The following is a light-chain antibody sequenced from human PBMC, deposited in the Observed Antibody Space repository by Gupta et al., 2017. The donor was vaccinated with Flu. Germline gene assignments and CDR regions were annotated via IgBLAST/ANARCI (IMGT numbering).Light chain of an antibody. V-gene: IGKV3-15*01. CDR1: QSVSNN. J-gene: IGKJ1*01. CDR2: GAS. CDR3: QQYNNWPPRQT. Sequence: EIVMTQSPATLSVSPGERATLSCRASQSVSNNLAWYQQKPGQAPRLLIYGASTRATGIPARFSGSGSGTEFTLTISSLQSEDFAVYHCQQYNNWPPRQTFGQGTKVEIK.